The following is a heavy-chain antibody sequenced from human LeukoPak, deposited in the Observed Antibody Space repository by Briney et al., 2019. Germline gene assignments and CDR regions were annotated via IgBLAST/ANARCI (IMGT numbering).Heavy chain of an antibody. J-gene: IGHJ5*02. Sequence: GGSLRLSCAASGFTVSSNYMSWVRQPPGKGLEWVSVIYSGGSTYYADSVKGRFTISRDNSKNTLYLQMNSLRDEDTAVYYCAREISKNWFDPWGQGTLVTVSS. V-gene: IGHV3-53*01. CDR1: GFTVSSNY. CDR3: AREISKNWFDP. CDR2: IYSGGST.